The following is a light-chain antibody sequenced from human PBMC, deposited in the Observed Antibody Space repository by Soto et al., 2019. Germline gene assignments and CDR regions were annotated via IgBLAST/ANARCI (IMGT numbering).Light chain of an antibody. CDR2: KAS. CDR1: QTISSW. CDR3: QQTLSFPPT. Sequence: DIQMTQSPSTLSGSVGDRVTITCRASQTISSWLAWYQQKPGKAPKLLIYKASTLKSGVPSRFSGSGSGTEFTLTISSLQPDDFATYYCQQTLSFPPTFGQGTKVDIK. J-gene: IGKJ1*01. V-gene: IGKV1-5*03.